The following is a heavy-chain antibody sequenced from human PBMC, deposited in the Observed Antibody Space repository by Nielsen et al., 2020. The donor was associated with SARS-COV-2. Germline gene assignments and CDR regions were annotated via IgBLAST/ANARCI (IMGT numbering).Heavy chain of an antibody. V-gene: IGHV6-1*01. J-gene: IGHJ6*03. CDR1: GDSVSSSSAA. CDR2: TYYRSKWYN. D-gene: IGHD4-17*01. Sequence: SETLSLTCAISGDSVSSSSAAWNWIRQSPSRGLEWLGRTYYRSKWYNDYAVSVKSRITINPDTSKNQFSLHLNSVTPEDTAVYYCARARGAYGDYYYYYYTDVWGKGTTFTVSS. CDR3: ARARGAYGDYYYYYYTDV.